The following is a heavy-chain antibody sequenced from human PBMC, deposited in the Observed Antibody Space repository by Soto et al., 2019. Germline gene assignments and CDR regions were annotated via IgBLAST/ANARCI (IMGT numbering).Heavy chain of an antibody. CDR2: IRSKANSYAT. CDR1: GFTFSGSA. J-gene: IGHJ4*02. D-gene: IGHD6-25*01. CDR3: TRHVSANGFDY. Sequence: EVQLEESGGGLVQPGGSLKLSCAASGFTFSGSAMHWVRQASGKGLEWVGRIRSKANSYATAYAASVTGRFTISRDDSKNTAYLQMNSLKTEDTAVYYCTRHVSANGFDYWGQGNLVTVSS. V-gene: IGHV3-73*01.